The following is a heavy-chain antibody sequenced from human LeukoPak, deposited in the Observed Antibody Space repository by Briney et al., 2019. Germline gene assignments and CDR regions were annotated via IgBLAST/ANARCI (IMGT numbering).Heavy chain of an antibody. CDR3: ARDRIAAAVLNWFDP. D-gene: IGHD6-13*01. Sequence: GGSLRLSCAASGFTFSSYSMNWVRQAPGKGLEWVSSISSSSSYIYYADSVKGRFTISRDNAKNSLYLQMNSLRAEDTAVYYCARDRIAAAVLNWFDPWGQGTLVTVSS. CDR1: GFTFSSYS. CDR2: ISSSSSYI. J-gene: IGHJ5*02. V-gene: IGHV3-21*01.